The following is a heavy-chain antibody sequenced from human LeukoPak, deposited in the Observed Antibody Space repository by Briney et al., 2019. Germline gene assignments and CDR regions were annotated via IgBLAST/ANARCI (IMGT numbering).Heavy chain of an antibody. D-gene: IGHD3-22*01. J-gene: IGHJ3*01. CDR1: GYTFTSYY. V-gene: IGHV1-2*02. Sequence: ASVKVSCKASGYTFTSYYMHWVRQAPGQGLEWMGWINPNSGGTNYAQKFQGRVTMTRDTSISTAYMELSRLRSDDTAVYYCARDPPLYYYDRSGYGDWGQGTMVTVSS. CDR3: ARDPPLYYYDRSGYGD. CDR2: INPNSGGT.